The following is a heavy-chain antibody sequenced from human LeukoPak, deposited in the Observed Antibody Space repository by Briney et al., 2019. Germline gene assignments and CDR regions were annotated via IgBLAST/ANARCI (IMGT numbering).Heavy chain of an antibody. D-gene: IGHD3-16*01. V-gene: IGHV4-39*07. CDR2: IYYSGST. CDR1: GGSISSSSYY. J-gene: IGHJ4*02. CDR3: ARFGMTFGTYYFDY. Sequence: PSETLSLTCTVSGGSISSSSYYWGWIRQPPGKGLEWIGSIYYSGSTYYNPSLKSRVTMSLDTSRNQLSLKLTSVTAADTAVYYCARFGMTFGTYYFDYWGQGTLVTVSS.